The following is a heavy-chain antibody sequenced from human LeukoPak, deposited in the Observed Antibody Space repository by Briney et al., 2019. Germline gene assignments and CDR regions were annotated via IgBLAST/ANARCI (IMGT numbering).Heavy chain of an antibody. CDR1: GGSISSGSYY. D-gene: IGHD6-19*01. CDR2: IYTSGST. J-gene: IGHJ6*03. Sequence: PSETLSLTCTVSGGSISSGSYYWSWIRQPAGKGLEWIGRIYTSGSTNYNPSLKSRVTISVDTSKNQFSLKLSSVTAADTAVYYCARDANAGSGFYYYYMDVWGKGTTVTVSS. CDR3: ARDANAGSGFYYYYMDV. V-gene: IGHV4-61*02.